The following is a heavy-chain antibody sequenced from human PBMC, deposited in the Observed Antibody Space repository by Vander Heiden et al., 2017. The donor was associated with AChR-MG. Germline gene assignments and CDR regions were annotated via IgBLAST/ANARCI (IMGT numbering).Heavy chain of an antibody. J-gene: IGHJ4*02. CDR1: GFTFSSSH. CDR2: ISSTSTI. D-gene: IGHD7-27*01. V-gene: IGHV3-48*01. CDR3: ARDRNWGCDD. Sequence: DVQLVESGGGLVQPGGSLRLSCAASGFTFSSSHMNWVRQAPGKGLEWVSYISSTSTIWYADSVKGRFTISRDNAKNSLFLQMNSLRAEDTAVYYCARDRNWGCDDGGQGNLVNVSS.